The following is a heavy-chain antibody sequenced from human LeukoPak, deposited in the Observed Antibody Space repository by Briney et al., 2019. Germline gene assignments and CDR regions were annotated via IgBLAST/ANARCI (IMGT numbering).Heavy chain of an antibody. Sequence: SETLSLTCTVSGGSISSGSYYWSWIRQPAGKGLEWIGCIYTSGSTNYNPSLKSRVTISVDTSKNQFSLKLSSVTAADTAVYYCARELGIAVAGSFDYWGQGTLVTVSS. CDR3: ARELGIAVAGSFDY. CDR1: GGSISSGSYY. CDR2: IYTSGST. V-gene: IGHV4-61*02. J-gene: IGHJ4*02. D-gene: IGHD6-19*01.